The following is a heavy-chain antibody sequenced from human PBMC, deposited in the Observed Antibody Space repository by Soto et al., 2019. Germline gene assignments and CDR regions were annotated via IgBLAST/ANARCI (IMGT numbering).Heavy chain of an antibody. V-gene: IGHV4-59*08. CDR3: ARHYCVGGGCHYFDY. CDR1: GGSISGY. Sequence: QESGPGLVKSSETLSLTCTVSGGSISGYWSWIRLPPGKGLEWIGYTYYTGNTNYNPSLKSRVTISVDTSQNQFSLRLSSVTVADTAVYYCARHYCVGGGCHYFDYWGQGTMVTVSS. D-gene: IGHD2-15*01. CDR2: TYYTGNT. J-gene: IGHJ4*02.